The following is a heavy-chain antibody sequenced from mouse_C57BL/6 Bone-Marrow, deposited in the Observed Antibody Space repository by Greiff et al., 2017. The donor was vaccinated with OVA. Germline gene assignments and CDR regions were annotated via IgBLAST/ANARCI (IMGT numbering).Heavy chain of an antibody. V-gene: IGHV1-63*01. CDR1: GYTFTNYW. Sequence: VKLVESGAELVRPGTSVKMSCKASGYTFTNYWIGWAKQRPGHGLEWIGDIYPGGGGTNYNEKFKGKATLTADKSSSTAYMQLSSLTSEDSAIYYCARMGLRSWYFDVWGTGTAVTVSA. CDR3: ARMGLRSWYFDV. D-gene: IGHD1-1*01. J-gene: IGHJ1*03. CDR2: IYPGGGGT.